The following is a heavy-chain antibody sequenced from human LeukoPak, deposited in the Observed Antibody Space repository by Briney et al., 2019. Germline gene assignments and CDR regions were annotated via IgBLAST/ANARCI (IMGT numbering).Heavy chain of an antibody. CDR2: INPNSGGT. V-gene: IGHV1-2*06. D-gene: IGHD4-17*01. J-gene: IGHJ4*02. CDR1: GYTFTGYY. Sequence: GASVKVSCKASGYTFTGYYMHWVRQAPGQGLEWMGRINPNSGGTNYAQKFQGRVTMTRDTSISTAYMELSRLRSDDTAVYYCARDSCRGCPVTRNWGQGTLVTVSS. CDR3: ARDSCRGCPVTRN.